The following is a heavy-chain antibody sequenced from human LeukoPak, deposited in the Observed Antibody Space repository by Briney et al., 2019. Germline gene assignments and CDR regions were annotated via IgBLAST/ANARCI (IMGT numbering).Heavy chain of an antibody. V-gene: IGHV1-18*04. D-gene: IGHD2-15*01. CDR3: ARDPSGRYCNGGSCYSPY. CDR2: ISAYNGNT. CDR1: GYTFTTYG. J-gene: IGHJ4*02. Sequence: ASVKVSCKASGYTFTTYGISWVRQAPGQGLEWMGWISAYNGNTNYARKLQGRVTMTTDTSTSTAYMELRSLRSDDTAVYYCARDPSGRYCNGGSCYSPYWGQGTLVTVSS.